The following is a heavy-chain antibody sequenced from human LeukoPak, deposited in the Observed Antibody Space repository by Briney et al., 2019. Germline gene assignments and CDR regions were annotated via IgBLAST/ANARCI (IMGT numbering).Heavy chain of an antibody. D-gene: IGHD5-18*01. CDR1: GYTFTGYY. J-gene: IGHJ5*02. Sequence: ASVKVSCKASGYTFTGYYMHWVRQAPGQGLERMGWINPNSGGTNYAQKFQGRVTMTRDTSTSTVYMELSSLRSEDTAVYYCARDPSVDTAMAPDNWFDPWGQGTLVTVSS. CDR3: ARDPSVDTAMAPDNWFDP. CDR2: INPNSGGT. V-gene: IGHV1-2*02.